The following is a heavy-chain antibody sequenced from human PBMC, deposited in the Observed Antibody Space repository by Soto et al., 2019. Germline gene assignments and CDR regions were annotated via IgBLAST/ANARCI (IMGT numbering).Heavy chain of an antibody. D-gene: IGHD3-9*01. Sequence: ASVKVSCKASGYAFTSYGISWVRQATGQGLEWMGWISAYNGNTNYAQKLQGRVTMTTDTSTSTAYMELRSLRSDDTAVYYCARTVYDILTGYPQNYFDYWGQGTLVTVSS. J-gene: IGHJ4*02. CDR1: GYAFTSYG. V-gene: IGHV1-18*01. CDR2: ISAYNGNT. CDR3: ARTVYDILTGYPQNYFDY.